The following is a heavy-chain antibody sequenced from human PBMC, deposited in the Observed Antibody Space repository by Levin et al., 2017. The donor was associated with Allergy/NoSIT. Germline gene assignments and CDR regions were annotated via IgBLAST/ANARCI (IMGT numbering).Heavy chain of an antibody. CDR2: ISGSGGST. CDR3: AKDRGYSYGYLKTEYFQH. J-gene: IGHJ1*01. CDR1: GFTFSSYA. D-gene: IGHD5-18*01. V-gene: IGHV3-23*01. Sequence: LSLTCAASGFTFSSYAMSWVRQAPGKGLEWVSAISGSGGSTYYADSVKGRFTISRDNSKNTLYLQMNSLRAEDTAVYYCAKDRGYSYGYLKTEYFQHWGQGTLVTVSS.